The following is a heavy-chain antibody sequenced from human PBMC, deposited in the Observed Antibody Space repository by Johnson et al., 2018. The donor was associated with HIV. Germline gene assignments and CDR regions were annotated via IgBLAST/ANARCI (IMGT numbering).Heavy chain of an antibody. V-gene: IGHV3-30*02. J-gene: IGHJ3*02. CDR1: GFTFSSYG. Sequence: QVLLVESGGGVVQPGGSLRLSCAASGFTFSSYGMHWVRQAPGKGLEWVAFIRYDGSNKYYADSVQGRFTISRDNSKNTLYLQMNSLRAEDTAVYYCARDYREANAFDIWGQGTMVTVSS. CDR2: IRYDGSNK. D-gene: IGHD1-26*01. CDR3: ARDYREANAFDI.